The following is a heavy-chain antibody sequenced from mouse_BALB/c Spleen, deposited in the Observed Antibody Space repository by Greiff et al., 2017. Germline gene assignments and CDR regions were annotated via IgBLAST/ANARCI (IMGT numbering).Heavy chain of an antibody. CDR2: IWAGGST. CDR3: ARAYYYGSSYTLDY. Sequence: VQLKESGPGLVAPSQSLSITCTVSGFSLTSYGVHWVRQPPGKGLEWLGVIWAGGSTNYNSALMSRLSISKDNSKSQVFLKMNSLQTDDTAMYYCARAYYYGSSYTLDYWGQGTTLTVSS. CDR1: GFSLTSYG. J-gene: IGHJ2*01. D-gene: IGHD1-1*01. V-gene: IGHV2-9*02.